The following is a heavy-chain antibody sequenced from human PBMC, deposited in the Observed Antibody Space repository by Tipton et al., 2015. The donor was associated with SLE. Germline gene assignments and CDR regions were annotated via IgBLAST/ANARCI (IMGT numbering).Heavy chain of an antibody. Sequence: TLSLTCTVSGGSISSYYWSWIRQPPGKGLEWIGYIFYSGSTNYNPSLKSRVTISVDTSKNQFSLKLSSMTAADAAVYYCARHGGYVPYFDYWGQRSLVTVSS. CDR2: IFYSGST. J-gene: IGHJ4*02. V-gene: IGHV4-59*08. CDR1: GGSISSYY. D-gene: IGHD5-12*01. CDR3: ARHGGYVPYFDY.